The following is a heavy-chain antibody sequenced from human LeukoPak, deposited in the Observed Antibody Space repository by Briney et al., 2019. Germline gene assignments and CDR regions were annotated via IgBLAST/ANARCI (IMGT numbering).Heavy chain of an antibody. V-gene: IGHV1-2*02. Sequence: ASVKVSCKASGYTFTGYYMHWVRQAPGQGLEWMGWINPNSGGTNYAQKFQGRVTMTRDTSISTAYMELSRLRSDDTAVYYCARVRIAVAGKYYLDYWGQGTLVTVSS. CDR3: ARVRIAVAGKYYLDY. CDR2: INPNSGGT. D-gene: IGHD6-19*01. J-gene: IGHJ4*02. CDR1: GYTFTGYY.